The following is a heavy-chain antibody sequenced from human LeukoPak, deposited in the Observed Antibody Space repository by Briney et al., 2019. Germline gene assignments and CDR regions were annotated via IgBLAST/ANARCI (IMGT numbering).Heavy chain of an antibody. CDR2: INHSGST. Sequence: TSETLSLTCAVYGGSFSGYYWSWIRQPPGKGLEWIGAINHSGSTNYNPSLKSRVTISVDTSKNQFSLKLSSVTAADTAVYYCARRPLGYCSGGSCYKPEVDYWGQGTLVTVSS. CDR1: GGSFSGYY. V-gene: IGHV4-34*01. D-gene: IGHD2-15*01. J-gene: IGHJ4*02. CDR3: ARRPLGYCSGGSCYKPEVDY.